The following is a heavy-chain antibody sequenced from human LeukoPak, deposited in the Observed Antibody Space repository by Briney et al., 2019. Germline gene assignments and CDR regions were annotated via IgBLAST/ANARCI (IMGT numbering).Heavy chain of an antibody. J-gene: IGHJ4*02. V-gene: IGHV6-1*01. CDR3: ASSSGSLGQ. D-gene: IGHD1-26*01. Sequence: SQTLSLTCAISGDSVSSKSAAWNWIRQSPSRGLEWLGRTYYRSKWYNKYAVYVTGRININPDPSKNQFSLQLSSVAPADTADYYWASSSGSLGQWGQGTLVAVSS. CDR2: TYYRSKWYN. CDR1: GDSVSSKSAA.